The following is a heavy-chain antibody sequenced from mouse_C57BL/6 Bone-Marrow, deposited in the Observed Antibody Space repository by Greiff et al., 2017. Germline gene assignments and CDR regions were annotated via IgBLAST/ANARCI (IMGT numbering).Heavy chain of an antibody. V-gene: IGHV8-8*01. J-gene: IGHJ1*03. CDR2: IWWGDDK. Sequence: QVTLKVSGPGILQPSQTLSLTCSFSGFSLSTFGMGVGWIRQPSGKGLEWLVHIWWGDDKYYNPALKSRLTISKDTSKKHVFLKIDNVDTADTATYYWARIKNTTVVAKGYFDVWGTGTTVTVSS. CDR1: GFSLSTFGMG. CDR3: ARIKNTTVVAKGYFDV. D-gene: IGHD1-1*01.